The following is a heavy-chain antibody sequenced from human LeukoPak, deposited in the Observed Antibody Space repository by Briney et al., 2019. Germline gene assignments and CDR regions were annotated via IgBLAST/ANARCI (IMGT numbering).Heavy chain of an antibody. V-gene: IGHV3-23*01. CDR2: ISGSGGST. CDR3: AKDGSNYYDNFYFDY. Sequence: PGGSLRLSCATSGFTFSIYNMNWVRQAPGKGLEWVSAISGSGGSTYYADSVKGRFTISRDNSKDTLYLQMNSLRAEDTAVYYCAKDGSNYYDNFYFDYWGQGTLVTVSS. D-gene: IGHD3-22*01. J-gene: IGHJ4*02. CDR1: GFTFSIYN.